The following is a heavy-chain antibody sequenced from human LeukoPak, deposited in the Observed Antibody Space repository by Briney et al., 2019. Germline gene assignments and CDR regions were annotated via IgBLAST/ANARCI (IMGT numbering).Heavy chain of an antibody. V-gene: IGHV1-18*01. CDR1: GYTFTSYG. D-gene: IGHD6-19*01. J-gene: IGHJ4*02. CDR3: ARVCGGAVAGTGYYFDY. CDR2: ISAYNGNT. Sequence: ASVKVSCQASGYTFTSYGISWVRQAPGQGLEWMGWISAYNGNTNYAQKLQGRVTMTTDTSTSTAYMELRSLRSDDTAVYYCARVCGGAVAGTGYYFDYWGQGTLVTVSS.